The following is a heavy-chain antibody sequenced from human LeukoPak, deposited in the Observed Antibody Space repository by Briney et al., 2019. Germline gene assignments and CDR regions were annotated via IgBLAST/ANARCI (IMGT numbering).Heavy chain of an antibody. J-gene: IGHJ6*03. V-gene: IGHV4-4*07. CDR3: ARMSYDRTGEGRANLYYYHMAV. CDR1: GGSVSGYY. D-gene: IGHD3-3*01. CDR2: IYSTGST. Sequence: SETLSLTCTVSGGSVSGYYCSWIRQPAGKGLEWIGRIYSTGSTDYNASLKSRVTMSVDTSKSQFSLKLSSVTAADTAVYYCARMSYDRTGEGRANLYYYHMAVWGKGTTVTVSS.